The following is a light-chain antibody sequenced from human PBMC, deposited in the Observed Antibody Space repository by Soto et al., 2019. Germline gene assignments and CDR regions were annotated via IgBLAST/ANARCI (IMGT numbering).Light chain of an antibody. J-gene: IGKJ3*01. Sequence: DIQMTQSPSTLSASVGDRVTITCRASQSITTWLAWYQQKPGKAPKLLIYRASSLESGVPSRFSGSGYGTEFTLTISSLQPDDFATYYCQHYTTYSGTFGPGTKLDSK. CDR1: QSITTW. CDR3: QHYTTYSGT. CDR2: RAS. V-gene: IGKV1-5*03.